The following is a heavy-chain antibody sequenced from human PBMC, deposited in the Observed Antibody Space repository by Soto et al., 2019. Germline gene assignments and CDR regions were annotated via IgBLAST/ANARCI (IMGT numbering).Heavy chain of an antibody. J-gene: IGHJ4*02. D-gene: IGHD2-15*01. CDR1: GYTFTSYY. V-gene: IGHV1-46*01. CDR3: AREHGGGGGLDY. Sequence: ASVKVSCKASGYTFTSYYMHWVRQAPGQGLEWMGIINPSGGSTSYAQKFQGRVTMTRDTSTSTVYTELSSLRSEDTAVYYCAREHGGGGGLDYWGQGTLVTVSS. CDR2: INPSGGST.